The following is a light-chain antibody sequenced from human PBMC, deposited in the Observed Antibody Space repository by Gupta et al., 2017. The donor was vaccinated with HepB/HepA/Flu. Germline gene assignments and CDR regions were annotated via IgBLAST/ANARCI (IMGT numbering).Light chain of an antibody. V-gene: IGLV2-23*02. CDR2: EVN. J-gene: IGLJ2*01. CDR3: GSSASASTIYV. CDR1: INDVGTTNL. Sequence: SALTQPASVSGSPGPSITISCTGTINDVGTTNLVSWFQQYPGKVPKLIIYEVNRRPSGVSGRFSGSKYGSTASLTISGVQAEDEADYYCGSSASASTIYVFGRGTTLTVL.